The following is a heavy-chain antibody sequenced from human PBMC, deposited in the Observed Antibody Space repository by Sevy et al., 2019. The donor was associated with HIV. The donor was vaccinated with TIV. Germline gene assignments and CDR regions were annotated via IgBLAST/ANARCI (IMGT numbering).Heavy chain of an antibody. Sequence: GGSPRLSCAASGFTFDDYAMHWVRQAPGKGLEWVSGISWNSGSIGYADSVKGRFTISRDNAKNSLYLQMNSLRAEDTALYYCAKDIRAITMVRGLTFDPWGQGTLVTVSS. CDR1: GFTFDDYA. J-gene: IGHJ5*02. CDR3: AKDIRAITMVRGLTFDP. V-gene: IGHV3-9*01. D-gene: IGHD3-10*01. CDR2: ISWNSGSI.